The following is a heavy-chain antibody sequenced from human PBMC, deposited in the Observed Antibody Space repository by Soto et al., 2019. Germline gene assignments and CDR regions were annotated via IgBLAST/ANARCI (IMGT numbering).Heavy chain of an antibody. J-gene: IGHJ3*02. V-gene: IGHV1-8*01. CDR1: GYTFTSYD. CDR2: MNPNSGNT. Sequence: QVQLVQSGAEVKKPEASVKVSCKASGYTFTSYDINWVRQATGQGLEWMGWMNPNSGNTGYAQKFQGRVTMTRNTSISTAYMELSSLRSEDTAVYYCARGINYYASGDDAFDIWGQGTMVTVSS. CDR3: ARGINYYASGDDAFDI. D-gene: IGHD3-10*01.